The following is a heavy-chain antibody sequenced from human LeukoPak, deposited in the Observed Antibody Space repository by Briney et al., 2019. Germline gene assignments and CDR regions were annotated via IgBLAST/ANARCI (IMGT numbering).Heavy chain of an antibody. V-gene: IGHV1-69*05. J-gene: IGHJ4*02. CDR2: IIPIFGTA. CDR1: GGTFSSYA. CDR3: ARDLDQYSGRFGGFGHDF. Sequence: GASVKVSCKASGGTFSSYAISWVRQAPGQGLEWMGGIIPIFGTANYAQKLQGRVTMTTDTSTSTAYMKLRSLRSDDTAVYYCARDLDQYSGRFGGFGHDFWGQGTLVTVSS. D-gene: IGHD1-26*01.